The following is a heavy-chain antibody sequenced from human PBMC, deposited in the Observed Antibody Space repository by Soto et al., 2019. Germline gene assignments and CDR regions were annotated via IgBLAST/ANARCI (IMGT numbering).Heavy chain of an antibody. CDR1: GFTFDDYA. V-gene: IGHV3-9*01. Sequence: EVQLVESGGGLVQPGRSLRLSCAASGFTFDDYAMHWVRQAPGKGLEWVSGISWNSGSIGYADSVTGRFNISRDNAKNSLYLQMNSLSAENTALYSCAKDKGGLGCSGGSCYSVIDYWGQGTLVTVSS. D-gene: IGHD2-15*01. CDR3: AKDKGGLGCSGGSCYSVIDY. CDR2: ISWNSGSI. J-gene: IGHJ4*02.